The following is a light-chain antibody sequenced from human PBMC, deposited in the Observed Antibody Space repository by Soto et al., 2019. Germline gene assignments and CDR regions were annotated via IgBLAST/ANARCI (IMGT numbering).Light chain of an antibody. CDR2: END. CDR3: SALDYSLTGRV. CDR1: RSNVGVNS. V-gene: IGLV1-47*01. J-gene: IGLJ3*02. Sequence: QSVLTQPPSASGTPGQRVTISCSGTRSNVGVNSVSWYQQVPGTAPKLLVYENDQRPSGVPARFSASKSGTSASLAISGLRSEDEADYYCSALDYSLTGRVFGGGTKVTVL.